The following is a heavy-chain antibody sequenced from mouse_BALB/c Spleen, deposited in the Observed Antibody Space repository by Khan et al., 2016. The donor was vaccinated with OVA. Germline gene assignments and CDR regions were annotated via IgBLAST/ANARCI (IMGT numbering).Heavy chain of an antibody. J-gene: IGHJ3*01. V-gene: IGHV1S137*01. CDR3: DRGGGGYWFVY. CDR2: ISTYYGDA. Sequence: VQLQESGAELVRPGVSVKISCKGSGYRFTDFTIHWVKQSHAKSLEWIGVISTYYGDADYNQKFKGKATMTVDKSSSTAYMELARLTSEDSSFYFWDRGGGGYWFVYWGQGTLVTVSA. D-gene: IGHD3-3*01. CDR1: GYRFTDFT.